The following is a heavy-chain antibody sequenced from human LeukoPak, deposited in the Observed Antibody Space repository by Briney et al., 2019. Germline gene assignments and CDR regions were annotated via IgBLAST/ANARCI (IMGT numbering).Heavy chain of an antibody. V-gene: IGHV3-15*01. D-gene: IGHD3-22*01. Sequence: GGSLRLSCAASGFTFSNYAMSWVRQAPGKGLEWLGRIKRETDGGTIDYAAPVKGRFTISRDDSRSTLYLQMDSLKIEDTAVYYCTTDRYYDNSELQFQHWGQGTLVTVSS. CDR2: IKRETDGGTI. J-gene: IGHJ1*01. CDR3: TTDRYYDNSELQFQH. CDR1: GFTFSNYA.